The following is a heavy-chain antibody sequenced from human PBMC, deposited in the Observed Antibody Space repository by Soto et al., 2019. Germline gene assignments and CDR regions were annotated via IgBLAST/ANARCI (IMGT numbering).Heavy chain of an antibody. J-gene: IGHJ6*04. V-gene: IGHV3-48*01. CDR2: ISTSSSTI. CDR3: PRRAV. Sequence: EVQLVESGGGLVQPGGSLRLSCAASGFTFSSYSMNWVRQAPGKGLEWVSYISTSSSTIYYADSVKGRFTISRDNAKNSLYLQINSLRVEDTAVYYCPRRAVWGKGTRSPSPQ. CDR1: GFTFSSYS.